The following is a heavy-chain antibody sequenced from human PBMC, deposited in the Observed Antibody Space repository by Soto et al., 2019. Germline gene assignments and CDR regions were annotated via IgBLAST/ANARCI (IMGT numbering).Heavy chain of an antibody. CDR1: GFTFSSYW. Sequence: GGSLRLSCAASGFTFSSYWMSWVRQAPGKGLEWVANIKQDGSEKYYVDSVKGRFTISRDNAKNSLYLQMNSLRAEDTAVYYCARDYYFWSGACFDYWGQGTLVTVSS. CDR2: IKQDGSEK. V-gene: IGHV3-7*03. CDR3: ARDYYFWSGACFDY. D-gene: IGHD3-3*01. J-gene: IGHJ4*02.